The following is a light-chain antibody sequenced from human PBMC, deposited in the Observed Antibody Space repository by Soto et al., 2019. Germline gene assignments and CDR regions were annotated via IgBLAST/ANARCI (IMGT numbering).Light chain of an antibody. CDR2: GAS. CDR3: QQYNNWPPGS. Sequence: EIVMTQSPATLSVSPGERAPLSCRASQSVSSNLAWYQQKPGQAPRLLIYGASTRATGIPARFSGSRSGTEFNLTISSLQSEDFAVYYCQQYNNWPPGSFGQGTKPEIK. CDR1: QSVSSN. V-gene: IGKV3-15*01. J-gene: IGKJ2*03.